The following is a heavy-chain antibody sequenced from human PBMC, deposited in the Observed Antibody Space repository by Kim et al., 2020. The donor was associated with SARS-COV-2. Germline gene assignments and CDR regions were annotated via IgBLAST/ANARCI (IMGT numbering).Heavy chain of an antibody. D-gene: IGHD2-15*01. Sequence: ADSVKGRFTISRDNAKNSLYLQMNSLRAEDTAVYYCARGLPIGQSGDFDYWGQGTLVTVSS. V-gene: IGHV3-21*01. J-gene: IGHJ4*02. CDR3: ARGLPIGQSGDFDY.